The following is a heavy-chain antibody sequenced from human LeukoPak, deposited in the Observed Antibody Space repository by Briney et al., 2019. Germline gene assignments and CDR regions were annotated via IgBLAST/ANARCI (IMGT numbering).Heavy chain of an antibody. V-gene: IGHV3-23*01. D-gene: IGHD6-19*01. CDR3: AKDLESSGWYGD. J-gene: IGHJ4*02. CDR1: GFTFSSYA. CDR2: ISGSGGST. Sequence: HPGGSLRLSCAASGFTFSSYAMSWVRQAPGKGLEWVSAISGSGGSTYYADSVKGRFTISRDNPKNTLYLQMNSLRAEDTAVYYCAKDLESSGWYGDWGQGTLVTVSS.